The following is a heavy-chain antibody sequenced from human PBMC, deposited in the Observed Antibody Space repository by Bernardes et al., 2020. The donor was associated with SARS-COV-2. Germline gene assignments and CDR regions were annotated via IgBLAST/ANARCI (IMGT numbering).Heavy chain of an antibody. Sequence: GFLSLSCAAAGFTFSRYWMSWVRPAPGKGLEWVANIKQDGSEKYYVDSVKGRFTISRDNAKNSLYLQMNSLRAEDTAVYYCARDSAAAGTGSSYYYYGMDVWGQGTTVTVSS. CDR1: GFTFSRYW. CDR3: ARDSAAAGTGSSYYYYGMDV. V-gene: IGHV3-7*01. D-gene: IGHD6-13*01. CDR2: IKQDGSEK. J-gene: IGHJ6*02.